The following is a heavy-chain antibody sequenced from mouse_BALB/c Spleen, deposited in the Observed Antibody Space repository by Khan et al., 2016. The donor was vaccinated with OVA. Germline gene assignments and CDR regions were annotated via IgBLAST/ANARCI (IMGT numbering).Heavy chain of an antibody. CDR3: AKSVYGNSYARDY. J-gene: IGHJ4*01. D-gene: IGHD2-1*01. Sequence: LQQSGPVLVKPGASVKMSCKASGYTFTDYDISWVKQRTGQGLEWLGEIYPGSGRTYYNGQFKGKATLTADKSSNTAYMPLSSLTSEYSAVYCCAKSVYGNSYARDYWGQGTAVTVSS. V-gene: IGHV1-77*01. CDR2: IYPGSGRT. CDR1: GYTFTDYD.